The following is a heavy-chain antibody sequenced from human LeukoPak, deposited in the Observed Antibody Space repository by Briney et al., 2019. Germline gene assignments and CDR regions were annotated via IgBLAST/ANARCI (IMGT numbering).Heavy chain of an antibody. V-gene: IGHV4-30-4*01. J-gene: IGHJ5*02. D-gene: IGHD3-10*01. Sequence: PSETLSLTCTVSGDSISSGDYYWSWIRQPPGKGLEWIGYIYSSGSTYYNPSLKSRVTISIDTSKNQFSLKLTSVTAADTAVYYCAKIYDSESRNWFDPWGQGTLVTVSS. CDR1: GDSISSGDYY. CDR2: IYSSGST. CDR3: AKIYDSESRNWFDP.